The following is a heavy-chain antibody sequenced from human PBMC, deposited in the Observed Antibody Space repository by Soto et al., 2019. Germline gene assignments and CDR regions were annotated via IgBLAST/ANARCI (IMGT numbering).Heavy chain of an antibody. CDR1: GGTFSSYA. CDR2: IIPIFGTA. Sequence: ASVKVSCKASGGTFSSYAISWVRQAPGQGLEWMGGIIPIFGTANYAQKFQGRVTITADESTSTAYMELSSLRSEDTAVYYCARDQGQFGQSGSLYYYYYGMDVWGQGTTVTVSS. CDR3: ARDQGQFGQSGSLYYYYYGMDV. V-gene: IGHV1-69*13. D-gene: IGHD3-16*01. J-gene: IGHJ6*02.